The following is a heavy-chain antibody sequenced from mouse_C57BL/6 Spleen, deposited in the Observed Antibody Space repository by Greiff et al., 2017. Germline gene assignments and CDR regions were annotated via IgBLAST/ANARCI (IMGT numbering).Heavy chain of an antibody. Sequence: QVQLQQSGAELARPGASVKLSCKASGYTFTSYGISWVKQRTGQGLEWIGEIYPRSGNTYYNEKFKGKATLTADKSSSTAYTELRSLTSEDSAVYFCARWLLPRYWYFDVWGTGTTVTVSS. CDR3: ARWLLPRYWYFDV. CDR2: IYPRSGNT. J-gene: IGHJ1*03. V-gene: IGHV1-81*01. D-gene: IGHD2-3*01. CDR1: GYTFTSYG.